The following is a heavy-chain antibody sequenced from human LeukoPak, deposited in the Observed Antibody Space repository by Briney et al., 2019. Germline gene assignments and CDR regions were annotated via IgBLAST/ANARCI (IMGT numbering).Heavy chain of an antibody. D-gene: IGHD6-13*01. CDR3: ARANLGSSWQSGFDY. J-gene: IGHJ4*02. CDR2: IIPIFGTA. Sequence: ASVKVSCKASGGTFISYAISWVRQAPGQGLEWMGGIIPIFGTANYAQKFQGRVTITADESTSTAYMELSSLRSEDTAVYYCARANLGSSWQSGFDYWGQGTLVTVSS. CDR1: GGTFISYA. V-gene: IGHV1-69*13.